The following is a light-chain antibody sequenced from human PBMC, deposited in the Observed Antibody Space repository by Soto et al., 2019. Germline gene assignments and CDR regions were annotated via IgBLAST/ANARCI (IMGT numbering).Light chain of an antibody. CDR3: SSFTGTNNLYV. J-gene: IGLJ1*01. CDR1: SSDIGGYNY. Sequence: SALTQPPSASGSPGQAVTISCTGTSSDIGGYNYVSWYQQHPGKAPKLMIYEVTKRPSGVPDRFSASRSGNTASLTVSGLQSEDEADYYCSSFTGTNNLYVFGTGTKVTVL. CDR2: EVT. V-gene: IGLV2-8*01.